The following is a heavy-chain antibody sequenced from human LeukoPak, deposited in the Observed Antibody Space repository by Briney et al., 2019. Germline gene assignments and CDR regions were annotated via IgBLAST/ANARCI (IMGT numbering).Heavy chain of an antibody. V-gene: IGHV4-61*02. D-gene: IGHD6-13*01. Sequence: SETLSLTCTVSGGSISSGSYYWSWIRQPAGKGLEWIGRIFTSGSTNYNPSLKSRVTISMDTSKNQFSLKLSSVTAADTAVYYCARLQAAAGTRRFDYWGQGTLVTVSS. J-gene: IGHJ4*02. CDR1: GGSISSGSYY. CDR3: ARLQAAAGTRRFDY. CDR2: IFTSGST.